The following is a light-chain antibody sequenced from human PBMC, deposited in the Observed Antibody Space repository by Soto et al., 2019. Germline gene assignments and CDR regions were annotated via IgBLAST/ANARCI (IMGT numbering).Light chain of an antibody. CDR2: DVS. Sequence: QSVLTQPASVSGSPGQSITISCTGTSSDVGAYNYVSWFQQHPGKAPRLIIYDVSNRPSGVSNRFSGSKSGNTASLTIYGLQAEDEADYYCSSYTTSTTGVFGGGTQLTVL. CDR3: SSYTTSTTGV. J-gene: IGLJ3*02. V-gene: IGLV2-14*01. CDR1: SSDVGAYNY.